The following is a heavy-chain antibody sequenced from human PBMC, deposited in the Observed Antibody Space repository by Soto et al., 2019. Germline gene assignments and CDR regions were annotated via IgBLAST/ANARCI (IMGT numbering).Heavy chain of an antibody. Sequence: EVELVESGGGLVQPGGSLRLSCAASGFTFSNYWMTWVRQAPGKGLEWVANIQQDGTEKYYLESVKGRFIVSRDNANNPVFLQSTSLRADDTAIYYFVREASHDYNVYWSLGGFDYWGQGLLVTVSS. CDR3: VREASHDYNVYWSLGGFDY. CDR1: GFTFSNYW. D-gene: IGHD2-8*02. V-gene: IGHV3-7*01. CDR2: IQQDGTEK. J-gene: IGHJ4*02.